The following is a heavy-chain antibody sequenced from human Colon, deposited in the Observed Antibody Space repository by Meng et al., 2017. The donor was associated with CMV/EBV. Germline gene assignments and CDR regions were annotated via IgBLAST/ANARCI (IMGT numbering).Heavy chain of an antibody. D-gene: IGHD2-2*03. CDR3: ARDAGYCSNPTCYQSGMDV. J-gene: IGHJ6*02. Sequence: LETLSLTCTVSGGPISSSSYYWGWIRQPPGKGLEWIGSIYYSGSTYYNPSLKSRVTISVDTSKNQFSLRLSSVTAADAAVYYCARDAGYCSNPTCYQSGMDVWGQGTTVTVSS. CDR1: GGPISSSSYY. CDR2: IYYSGST. V-gene: IGHV4-39*02.